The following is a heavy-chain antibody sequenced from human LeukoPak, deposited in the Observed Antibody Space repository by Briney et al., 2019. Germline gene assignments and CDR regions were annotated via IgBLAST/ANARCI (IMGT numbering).Heavy chain of an antibody. CDR2: NYHSGST. CDR1: GYSISSGYY. CDR3: ARHLGDFDY. J-gene: IGHJ4*02. Sequence: SETLSLTCAVSGYSISSGYYWGWIRQPPGKGLEWIGSNYHSGSTYYNPSLKSRVTISVDTSKNQFSLKLSSVTAADTAVYYCARHLGDFDYWGQGTLVTVSS. V-gene: IGHV4-38-2*01.